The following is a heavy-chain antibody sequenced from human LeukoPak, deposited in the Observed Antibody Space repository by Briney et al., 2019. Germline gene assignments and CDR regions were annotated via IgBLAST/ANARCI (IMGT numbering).Heavy chain of an antibody. J-gene: IGHJ4*02. CDR3: ARDLLERFSFQFDY. CDR1: GGSINSYY. CDR2: IYYSGST. D-gene: IGHD3-3*01. Sequence: KPSETLSLTCTVSGGSINSYYWTWIRQPPGKGLAWIGYIYYSGSTKYNPSLKSRVTISADTSKNQFSLKLNSVTAADTAVYYCARDLLERFSFQFDYWGQGTLVTVSS. V-gene: IGHV4-59*08.